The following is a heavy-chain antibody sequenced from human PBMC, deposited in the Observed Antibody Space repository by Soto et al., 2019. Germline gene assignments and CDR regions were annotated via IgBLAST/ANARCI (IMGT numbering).Heavy chain of an antibody. Sequence: QLQLQESGPGLVKPSETLSLTCTVSGGSISSSSYYWGWIRQPPGKGLEWIGSIYYSGSTYYNPSLKSRVTISVDTSKNPFSLKLSSVTAADTAVYYCASLLGYCSGGSCQGWFDPWGQGTLVTVSS. J-gene: IGHJ5*02. CDR1: GGSISSSSYY. V-gene: IGHV4-39*01. CDR3: ASLLGYCSGGSCQGWFDP. D-gene: IGHD2-15*01. CDR2: IYYSGST.